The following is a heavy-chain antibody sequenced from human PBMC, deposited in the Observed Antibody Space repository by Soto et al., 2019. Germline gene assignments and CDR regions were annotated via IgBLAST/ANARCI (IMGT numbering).Heavy chain of an antibody. V-gene: IGHV3-72*01. Sequence: EVQLVESGGGLVQPGGSLRLSCAASGFTFSDHYMDWVRQAPGKGLEWVGRIRNKANSYTTEYAASVKGRFTISRDASKNSLYLQMNSLKTGDTAVYYCVRDGYTSGWYLDSWGQGSLVIVSS. CDR3: VRDGYTSGWYLDS. J-gene: IGHJ4*02. D-gene: IGHD6-19*01. CDR2: IRNKANSYTT. CDR1: GFTFSDHY.